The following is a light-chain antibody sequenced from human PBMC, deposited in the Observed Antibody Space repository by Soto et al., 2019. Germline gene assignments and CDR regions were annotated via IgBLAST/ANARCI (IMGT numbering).Light chain of an antibody. V-gene: IGKV3-20*01. Sequence: IVFSQSPGTLALSPGERAALSCRASHSVSSSYLAWYQQKPGQAPRLLIYGASNRATGIPDRFSGSGSGTDSTLTISRLEPEDFAVYYCQQYDNSPLTFGGGTKVDI. CDR2: GAS. J-gene: IGKJ4*01. CDR1: HSVSSSY. CDR3: QQYDNSPLT.